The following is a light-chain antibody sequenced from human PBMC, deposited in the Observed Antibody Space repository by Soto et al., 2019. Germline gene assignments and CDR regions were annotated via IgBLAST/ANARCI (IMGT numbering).Light chain of an antibody. CDR3: AAWDDSLNGGV. CDR2: YKN. J-gene: IGLJ3*02. V-gene: IGLV1-44*01. Sequence: QLVLTQPPSASGTPGQRVTISCSGSSSNIGSNPVSWYQQVPGTAPKLLIYYKNQRPSGVPDRFSGSKSGTSASLAISGLQSEDEGDYYCAAWDDSLNGGVFGGGTKLTVL. CDR1: SSNIGSNP.